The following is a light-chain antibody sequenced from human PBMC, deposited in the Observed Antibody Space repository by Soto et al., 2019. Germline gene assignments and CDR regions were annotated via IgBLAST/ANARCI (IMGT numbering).Light chain of an antibody. J-gene: IGLJ3*02. CDR3: ETWDSSLSAVV. Sequence: QSVLTQPASVSGSPGQSITVSCTGTNTDVGGYNYVSWYQHRPGKAPRLMIYDNNKRPSGTPDRFSGSRSGTSATLGITGLQTGDEADYYCETWDSSLSAVVFGGGTKLTVL. V-gene: IGLV1-51*01. CDR2: DNN. CDR1: NTDVGGYNY.